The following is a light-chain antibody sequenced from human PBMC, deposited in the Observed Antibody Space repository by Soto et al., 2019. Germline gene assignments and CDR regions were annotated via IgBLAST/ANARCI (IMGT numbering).Light chain of an antibody. CDR2: DVN. CDR1: SSDVGGYNY. CDR3: CSFSGTSTLYV. Sequence: QSALTQPRSVSGSPGQSVSISCTGSSSDVGGYNYVSWYQQHPGEAPKLMIFDVNNRPSGVPDRFSGSKSGNTASLTISGLQADDEADYYCCSFSGTSTLYVFGTGTKLTVL. J-gene: IGLJ1*01. V-gene: IGLV2-11*01.